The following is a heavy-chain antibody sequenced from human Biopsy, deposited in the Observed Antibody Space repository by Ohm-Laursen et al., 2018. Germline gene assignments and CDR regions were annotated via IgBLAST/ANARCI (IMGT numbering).Heavy chain of an antibody. Sequence: SEKVSCKAPGGTFSNYGVNWVRQAPGQGLEWLGGNIPILGTGNYAQKFQDRVTVAADTSTSTATMELRSLRSDDTAVYYCATKLTGYFHHWGQGTLVIVSS. V-gene: IGHV1-69*06. D-gene: IGHD3-9*01. J-gene: IGHJ1*01. CDR3: ATKLTGYFHH. CDR2: NIPILGTG. CDR1: GGTFSNYG.